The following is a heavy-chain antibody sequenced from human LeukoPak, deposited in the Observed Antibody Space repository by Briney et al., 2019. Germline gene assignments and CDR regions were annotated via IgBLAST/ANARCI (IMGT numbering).Heavy chain of an antibody. CDR3: AAGDKRPIQLDY. Sequence: SETLSLTCSVSGGSISNYYCTWIRQSPGKGLEWIGYILYSGSTNSNPSLKGRVTVSVDTSRNQFSLKLTSVTAADTAVYYCAAGDKRPIQLDYWGQGTLVTVSS. J-gene: IGHJ4*02. CDR2: ILYSGST. V-gene: IGHV4-59*01. D-gene: IGHD1-1*01. CDR1: GGSISNYY.